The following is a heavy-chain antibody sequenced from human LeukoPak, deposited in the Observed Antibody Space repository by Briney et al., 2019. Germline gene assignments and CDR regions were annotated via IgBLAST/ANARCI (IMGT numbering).Heavy chain of an antibody. CDR3: ARYSRLRGRAVSLRGDDAFDI. Sequence: SETLSLTCTVSGGSISSGSYYWSWMRQPAGMGLVWIGRIYTSGSTNYNPSLKSRVTISVDTSKNQFSLKLSSVTAADTAVYYCARYSRLRGRAVSLRGDDAFDIWGQGTMVTVSS. CDR2: IYTSGST. D-gene: IGHD3-10*01. CDR1: GGSISSGSYY. V-gene: IGHV4-61*02. J-gene: IGHJ3*02.